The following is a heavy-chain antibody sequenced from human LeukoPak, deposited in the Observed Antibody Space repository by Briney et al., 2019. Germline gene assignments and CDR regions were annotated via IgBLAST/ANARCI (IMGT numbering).Heavy chain of an antibody. J-gene: IGHJ4*02. CDR3: VRGFSGVVGDY. CDR2: IKPGGIT. V-gene: IGHV4-34*01. CDR1: GGSLSNYY. D-gene: IGHD3-10*01. Sequence: SETLSLTCTVYGGSLSNYYWSWIRQPPGKGLEWIGEIKPGGITNYSPSLKSRVTISLDTSKNQLSLKLISAAAADTAVYYCVRGFSGVVGDYWGQGTLVTVSS.